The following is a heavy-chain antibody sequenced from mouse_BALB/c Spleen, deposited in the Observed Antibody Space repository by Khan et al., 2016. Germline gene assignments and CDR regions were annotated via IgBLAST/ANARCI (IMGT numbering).Heavy chain of an antibody. Sequence: EVQLVESGGGLVQPGGSLKLSCAASGFDFSRYWMSWVRQAPGKGREWIGEINPDSSTINYTPSIKDKFIISRDNAKNTLYLRMSKVRSEDTALQYSTSTFWYFDVWSAGTTVTVSS. CDR3: TSTFWYFDV. J-gene: IGHJ1*01. CDR2: INPDSSTI. V-gene: IGHV4-1*02. CDR1: GFDFSRYW.